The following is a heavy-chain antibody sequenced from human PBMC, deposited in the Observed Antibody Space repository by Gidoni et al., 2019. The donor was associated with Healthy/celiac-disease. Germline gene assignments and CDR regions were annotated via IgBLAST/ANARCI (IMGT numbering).Heavy chain of an antibody. J-gene: IGHJ5*02. Sequence: RQPPGKGLEWIGSIYHSGSTYYNPSLKSRVTISVDTSKNQFSLKLSSVTAADTAVYYCARGKSSSWGLYNWFDPWGQGTLVTVSS. D-gene: IGHD6-13*01. CDR3: ARGKSSSWGLYNWFDP. V-gene: IGHV4-38-2*02. CDR2: IYHSGST.